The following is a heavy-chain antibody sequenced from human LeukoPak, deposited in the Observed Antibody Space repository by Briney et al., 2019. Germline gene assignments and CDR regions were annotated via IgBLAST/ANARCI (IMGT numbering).Heavy chain of an antibody. CDR1: CEPFSGYY. Sequence: SETLSLTCGVSCEPFSGYYWSWIRQPPGKGLEWIGDISESGSTNYNPSLKSRVTISVDPSKNQFSLKLTSMTAADTAVYFCVRGRTDYYYYMDVWGKGTTVTVSS. CDR2: ISESGST. V-gene: IGHV4-34*01. J-gene: IGHJ6*03. CDR3: VRGRTDYYYYMDV.